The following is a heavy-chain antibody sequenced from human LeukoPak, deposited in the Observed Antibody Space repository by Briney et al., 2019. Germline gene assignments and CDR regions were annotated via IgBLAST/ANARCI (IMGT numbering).Heavy chain of an antibody. CDR2: IIPIFGTA. CDR3: AREAAAGYYFDY. V-gene: IGHV1-18*01. D-gene: IGHD6-13*01. J-gene: IGHJ4*02. CDR1: GYTFTSYD. Sequence: GASVKVSCKASGYTFTSYDINWVRQATGQGLEWMGGIIPIFGTANYAQKLQGRVTMTTDTSTSTAYMELRSLRSDDTAVYYCAREAAAGYYFDYWGQGTLVTVSS.